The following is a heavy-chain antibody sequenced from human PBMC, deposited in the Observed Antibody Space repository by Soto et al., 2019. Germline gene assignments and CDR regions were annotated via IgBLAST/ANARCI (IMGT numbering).Heavy chain of an antibody. V-gene: IGHV1-18*04. D-gene: IGHD3-22*01. CDR1: GYSFTNVC. CDR2: LSAYNGNT. Sequence: VSSYASGYSFTNVCIIWVRQAAGQGLEWMGWLSAYNGNTNYADKFQGSVTLTTHTTTSTAYMELSSMSAEEPAVYYCAKCGYDSSGRLLRYFQHWGQGTLVTVSS. J-gene: IGHJ1*01. CDR3: AKCGYDSSGRLLRYFQH.